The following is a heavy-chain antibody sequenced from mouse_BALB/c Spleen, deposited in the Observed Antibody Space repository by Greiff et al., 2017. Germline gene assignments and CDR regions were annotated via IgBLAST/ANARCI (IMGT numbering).Heavy chain of an antibody. CDR2: ISYSGST. J-gene: IGHJ3*01. CDR1: GYSITSDYA. Sequence: EVKLVESGPGLVKPSQSLSLTCTVTGYSITSDYAWNWIRQFPGNKLEWMGYISYSGSTSYNPSLKSRISITRDTSKNQFFLQLNSVTTEDTATYYCASSDWFAYWGQGTLVTVSA. V-gene: IGHV3-2*02. CDR3: ASSDWFAY.